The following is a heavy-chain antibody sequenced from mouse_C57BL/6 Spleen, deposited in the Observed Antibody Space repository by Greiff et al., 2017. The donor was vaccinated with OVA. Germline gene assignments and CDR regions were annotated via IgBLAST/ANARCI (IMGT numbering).Heavy chain of an antibody. CDR3: ARDEGLPAWFAY. CDR1: GFTFSSYA. D-gene: IGHD2-2*01. J-gene: IGHJ3*01. CDR2: ISDGGSYT. V-gene: IGHV5-4*01. Sequence: EVMLVESGGGLVKPGGSLKLSCAASGFTFSSYAMSWVRQTPEKRLEWVATISDGGSYTYYPDNVKGRFTISRDNAKNNLYLQMSHLKSEDTAMDYCARDEGLPAWFAYWGQGTLVTVSA.